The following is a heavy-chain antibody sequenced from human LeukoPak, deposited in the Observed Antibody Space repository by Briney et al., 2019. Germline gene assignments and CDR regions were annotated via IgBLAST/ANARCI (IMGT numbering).Heavy chain of an antibody. CDR3: AKDTDVVVPEYFQY. V-gene: IGHV3-11*05. D-gene: IGHD2-15*01. CDR1: GFTFSDYY. Sequence: GGSLRLSCAASGFTFSDYYMAWIRQAPGKGLEWVSYISSSSSYTNYADSVKGRFTISRDNAENSLYLQMNSLRAEDTAVYYCAKDTDVVVPEYFQYWGQGTLVTVSS. J-gene: IGHJ1*01. CDR2: ISSSSSYT.